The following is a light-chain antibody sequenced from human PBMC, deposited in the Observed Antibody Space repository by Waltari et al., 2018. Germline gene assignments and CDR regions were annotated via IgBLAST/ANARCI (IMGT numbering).Light chain of an antibody. CDR2: GTT. CDR3: QSYDRSLTGSWV. Sequence: QSVLTQPPSVSGAPGQRVTISCTGSDSNIGAGYDVHWYQQLPGTAPKIPIYGTTKRPSGASDRFAGSKSGTSGSLAMTGLQAEDEAYYYCQSYDRSLTGSWVCGGGTKLTVL. J-gene: IGLJ3*02. V-gene: IGLV1-40*01. CDR1: DSNIGAGYD.